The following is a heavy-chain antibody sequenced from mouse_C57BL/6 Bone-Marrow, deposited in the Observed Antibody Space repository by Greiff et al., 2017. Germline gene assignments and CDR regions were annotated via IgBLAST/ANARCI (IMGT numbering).Heavy chain of an antibody. CDR2: IDPSDSYT. CDR3: ATYSLDY. D-gene: IGHD1-1*01. CDR1: GYTFTSYW. V-gene: IGHV1-59*01. Sequence: VQLQQPGAELVRPGTSVKLSCKASGYTFTSYWMHWVKQRPGQGLEWIGVIDPSDSYTNYNQKFKGKATLTVDTSSSTAYMQLSSLTSEDSAVXYCATYSLDYWGQGTTLTVSA. J-gene: IGHJ2*01.